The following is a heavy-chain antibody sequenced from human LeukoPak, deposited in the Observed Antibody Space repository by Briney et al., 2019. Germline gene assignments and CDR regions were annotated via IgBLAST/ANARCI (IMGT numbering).Heavy chain of an antibody. D-gene: IGHD5-24*01. Sequence: GGSLRLSCAASGFTFSTYAVNWVRQAPGKGLEWVSTISGSGDSTYYADSVKGRFTISRDNSKDTLYLQMSSVRVDDTAVYYCARDPDGHDAFDIWGQGTMVTVSS. V-gene: IGHV3-23*01. CDR3: ARDPDGHDAFDI. J-gene: IGHJ3*02. CDR2: ISGSGDST. CDR1: GFTFSTYA.